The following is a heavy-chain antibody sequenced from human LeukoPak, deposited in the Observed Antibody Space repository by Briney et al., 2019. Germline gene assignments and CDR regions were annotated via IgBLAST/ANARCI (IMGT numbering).Heavy chain of an antibody. CDR1: GLTFSSYW. CDR2: IKQDGSEK. V-gene: IGHV3-7*03. J-gene: IGHJ4*02. CDR3: AKATDYDSSD. Sequence: GGSLRLSCAASGLTFSSYWMSWVRQAPGKGLEWVANIKQDGSEKYYVDSVRGRFTISRDNAKNSLYLQMNSLRAEDTAVYYCAKATDYDSSDWGQGTLVTVSS. D-gene: IGHD3-22*01.